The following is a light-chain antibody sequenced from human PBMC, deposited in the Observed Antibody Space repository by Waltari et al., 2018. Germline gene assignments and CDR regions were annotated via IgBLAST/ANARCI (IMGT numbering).Light chain of an antibody. Sequence: QSALTQPPSASGSPGQSVTISCTGTSEDVGGYNYVSWYQQHPGKAPKFLIYQVSNRPSGVPDRFSGSKSGNTASLTVSGLQAEDEADYYCSSFAGSNAVLFGGGTKLTVL. CDR2: QVS. CDR3: SSFAGSNAVL. J-gene: IGLJ2*01. V-gene: IGLV2-8*01. CDR1: SEDVGGYNY.